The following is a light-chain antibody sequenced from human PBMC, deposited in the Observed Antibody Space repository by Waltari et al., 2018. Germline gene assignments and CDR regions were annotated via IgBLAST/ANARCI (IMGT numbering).Light chain of an antibody. Sequence: HSVLTQPPSVSGAPGQRVTISCSGSSSNIGSTYDVHWYNQLPGTAPKLLFFGTTYRPSGVPDRISGAKSGASASLAITGLQAEDEADYYCQSYDSGLGVVFGGGTKLTVL. CDR3: QSYDSGLGVV. CDR1: SSNIGSTYD. CDR2: GTT. J-gene: IGLJ2*01. V-gene: IGLV1-40*01.